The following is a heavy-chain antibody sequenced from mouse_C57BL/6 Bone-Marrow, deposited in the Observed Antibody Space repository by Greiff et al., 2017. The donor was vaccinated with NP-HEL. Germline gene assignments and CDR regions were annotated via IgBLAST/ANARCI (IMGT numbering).Heavy chain of an antibody. D-gene: IGHD1-1*01. J-gene: IGHJ2*01. CDR2: IDPSDSYT. Sequence: QVQLQQPGAELVMPGASVKLSCKASGYTFTSYWMHWVKQRPGQGLEWIGEIDPSDSYTNYTQKFKGKSTLTVDKSSSTAYMQLSSLTSEDSAVYYCARGGIYYYGRFDYWGQGTTLTVSS. CDR3: ARGGIYYYGRFDY. V-gene: IGHV1-69*01. CDR1: GYTFTSYW.